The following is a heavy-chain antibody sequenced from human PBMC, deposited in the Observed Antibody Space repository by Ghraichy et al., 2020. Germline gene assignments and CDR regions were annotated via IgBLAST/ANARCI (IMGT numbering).Heavy chain of an antibody. CDR2: ISAYNGNT. CDR1: GYTFTSYG. J-gene: IGHJ6*02. V-gene: IGHV1-18*04. D-gene: IGHD6-19*01. CDR3: ARDPGVAGVAYYYYGMDV. Sequence: ASVKVSCKASGYTFTSYGISWVRQAPGQGLEWMGWISAYNGNTNYAQKLQGRVTMTTDTSTSTAYMELRSLRSDDTAVYYCARDPGVAGVAYYYYGMDVWGQGTTVTVSS.